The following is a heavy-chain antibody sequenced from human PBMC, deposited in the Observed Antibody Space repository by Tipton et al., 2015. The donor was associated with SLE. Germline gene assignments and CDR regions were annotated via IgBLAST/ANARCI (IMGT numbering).Heavy chain of an antibody. D-gene: IGHD1-1*01. V-gene: IGHV4-59*01. J-gene: IGHJ6*02. CDR3: AKMRANWYGIDV. CDR2: MYESGST. Sequence: TLSLTCTVSGGSITTYYWNWIRQPPGKGLEWIGNMYESGSTNYNPSLKSRVAIFVDTSTNQFSLRLSSVTAADTAMYYCAKMRANWYGIDVWGQGTMVTVSS. CDR1: GGSITTYY.